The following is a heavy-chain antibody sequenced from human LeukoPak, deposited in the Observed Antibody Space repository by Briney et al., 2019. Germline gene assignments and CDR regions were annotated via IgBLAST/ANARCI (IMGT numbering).Heavy chain of an antibody. J-gene: IGHJ6*03. CDR1: GFTFSSYA. Sequence: PGGSLRLSCAASGFTFSSYAMSWVRQAPGKGLEWVSAISASGGSTYYADSVKGRFTISRDNSKNTLYLQMNSLRAEDTAVYYCAKNADRGAYCRGGSCYPYYYYYMDVWGTGTTVTISS. CDR2: ISASGGST. CDR3: AKNADRGAYCRGGSCYPYYYYYMDV. D-gene: IGHD2-15*01. V-gene: IGHV3-23*01.